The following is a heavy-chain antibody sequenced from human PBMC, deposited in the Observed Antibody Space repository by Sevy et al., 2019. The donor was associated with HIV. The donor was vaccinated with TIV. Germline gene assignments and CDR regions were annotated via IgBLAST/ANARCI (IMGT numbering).Heavy chain of an antibody. CDR2: ITLSGSSM. CDR3: ARDGHGITGGETAIDY. Sequence: GGSLRLSCAASGFTFSSYEMNWVRQAPGKGLEWISYITLSGSSMYYADSVKGRFTISRDNAKNSLYLQMNSLKAEDTAVYYEARDGHGITGGETAIDYWGQGTLVTVSS. V-gene: IGHV3-48*03. CDR1: GFTFSSYE. D-gene: IGHD1-20*01. J-gene: IGHJ4*02.